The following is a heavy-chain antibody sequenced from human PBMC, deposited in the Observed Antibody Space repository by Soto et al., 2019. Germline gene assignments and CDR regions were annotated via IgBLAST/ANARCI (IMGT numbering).Heavy chain of an antibody. CDR2: IYSGGST. V-gene: IGHV3-66*01. CDR1: GVTGSSNY. D-gene: IGHD3-22*01. Sequence: GGSLRHSCAASGVTGSSNYMSWVRQATGKGLEWVSVIYSGGSTYYADSVKGRFTISRDNSKNTLYLQMNSLRAEDTAVYYCAKVPRTYYYDSSGYPDYWGQGTLVTVSS. J-gene: IGHJ4*02. CDR3: AKVPRTYYYDSSGYPDY.